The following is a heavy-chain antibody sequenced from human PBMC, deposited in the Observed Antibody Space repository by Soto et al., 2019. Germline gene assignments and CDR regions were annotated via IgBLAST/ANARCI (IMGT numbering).Heavy chain of an antibody. D-gene: IGHD6-25*01. Sequence: ASVKVSCKASGYTFTSYAMHWVRQAPGQRLEWMGWINAGNGNTKYSQKFQGRVTITRDTSASTAYMELSSLRSEDTAVYYCARAPAGTPVVWFDPWGQGTLVTVS. CDR2: INAGNGNT. J-gene: IGHJ5*02. V-gene: IGHV1-3*01. CDR1: GYTFTSYA. CDR3: ARAPAGTPVVWFDP.